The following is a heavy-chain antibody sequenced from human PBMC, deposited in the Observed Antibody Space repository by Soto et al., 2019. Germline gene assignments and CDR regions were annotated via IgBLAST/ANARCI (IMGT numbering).Heavy chain of an antibody. CDR1: GFTFSNYA. CDR2: ISYDANNK. Sequence: GGSLRLSCTASGFTFSNYAMHWVRQAPGKGLEWVTVISYDANNKHYADSVKGRFTISRDNSKNTLYLQMNSLRADDTAVYYCARATPTLTTIFGSGFDFWGQGTLVTVSS. CDR3: ARATPTLTTIFGSGFDF. V-gene: IGHV3-30-3*01. D-gene: IGHD3-3*01. J-gene: IGHJ4*02.